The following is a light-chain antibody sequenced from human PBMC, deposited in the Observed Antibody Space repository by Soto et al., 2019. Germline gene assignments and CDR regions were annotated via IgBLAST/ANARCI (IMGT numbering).Light chain of an antibody. CDR2: GAS. Sequence: EILLRQSPATLSVSPGERVTLSCTARHDVSTNLAWYQQNHGQSPRLVIYGASIRATGVPARFSGSGSGTDFTLIINSLQPEDFAVYNCQQYTNWPPMYTFGQGTKLEIK. J-gene: IGKJ2*01. CDR1: HDVSTN. CDR3: QQYTNWPPMYT. V-gene: IGKV3-15*01.